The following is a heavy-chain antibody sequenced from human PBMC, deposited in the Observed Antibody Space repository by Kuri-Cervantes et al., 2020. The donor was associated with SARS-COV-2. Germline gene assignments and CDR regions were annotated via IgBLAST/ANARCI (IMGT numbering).Heavy chain of an antibody. V-gene: IGHV3-11*01. CDR3: AKAAAAAGNTKYYYYYYMDV. D-gene: IGHD6-13*01. CDR2: ISSSGTTI. CDR1: GFNFSDYY. J-gene: IGHJ6*03. Sequence: LTCAASGFNFSDYYITWIGQAPGKGLEWVSYISSSGTTIHYADSMKGRFTISRDNSKNTLYLQMNSLRAEDTAVYYCAKAAAAAGNTKYYYYYYMDVWGKGTTVTVSS.